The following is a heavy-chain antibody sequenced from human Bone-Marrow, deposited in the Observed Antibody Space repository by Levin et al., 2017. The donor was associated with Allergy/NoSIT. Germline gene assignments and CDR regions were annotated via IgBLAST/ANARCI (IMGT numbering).Heavy chain of an antibody. J-gene: IGHJ4*02. CDR3: ARGGRDQNFDY. D-gene: IGHD5-24*01. V-gene: IGHV4-59*01. Sequence: SETLSLTCTVSGGSISSYYWSWIRQPPGKGLEWIGYIYYSGSTSYNPSLKSRVTISLDTSKNQFSLRLSSVTAADTAVYSCARGGRDQNFDYWGQGTLVTVSS. CDR2: IYYSGST. CDR1: GGSISSYY.